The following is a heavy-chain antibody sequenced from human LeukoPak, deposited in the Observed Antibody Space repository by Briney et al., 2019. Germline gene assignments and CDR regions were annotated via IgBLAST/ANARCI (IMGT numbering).Heavy chain of an antibody. CDR2: INHSGST. Sequence: SETLSLTCAVSGGSISSGGYSWSWIRQPPGKGLEWIGYINHSGSTNYNPSLKSRVTISVDTSKNQFSLKLSSVTAADTAVYYCARPRVPGYSSGWYGDWGQGTLVTVSS. D-gene: IGHD6-19*01. J-gene: IGHJ4*02. V-gene: IGHV4-30-2*01. CDR1: GGSISSGGYS. CDR3: ARPRVPGYSSGWYGD.